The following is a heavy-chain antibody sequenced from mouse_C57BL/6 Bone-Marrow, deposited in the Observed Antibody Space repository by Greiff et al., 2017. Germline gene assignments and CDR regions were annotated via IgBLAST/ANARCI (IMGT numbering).Heavy chain of an antibody. CDR2: LYPRDGST. D-gene: IGHD1-1*01. V-gene: IGHV1-85*01. CDR1: GYTFTSYD. CDR3: ARDYGSSYWYFDV. J-gene: IGHJ1*03. Sequence: QVHVKQSGPELVKPGASVTLSCKASGYTFTSYDINWVKQRPGQGLEWIGWLYPRDGSTKYNEKFKGKATLTVDTSSSTAYMELHSLTSEDSAVYVCARDYGSSYWYFDVWGTGTTVTVSS.